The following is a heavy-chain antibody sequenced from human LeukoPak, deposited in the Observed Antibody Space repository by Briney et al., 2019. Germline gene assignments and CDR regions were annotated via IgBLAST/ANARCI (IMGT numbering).Heavy chain of an antibody. CDR2: IWYDGSNK. J-gene: IGHJ5*02. CDR1: GFSFSTHA. CDR3: ARGCYGSGSYCRKYNWFDP. Sequence: GGSLRLSCGASGFSFSTHAIHWVRQVPGKGLEWVAVIWYDGSNKYYADSVKGRFTISRDNSKNTVYLQMNSLRAEDTAVYYCARGCYGSGSYCRKYNWFDPWGQGTLVTVSS. V-gene: IGHV3-33*01. D-gene: IGHD3-10*01.